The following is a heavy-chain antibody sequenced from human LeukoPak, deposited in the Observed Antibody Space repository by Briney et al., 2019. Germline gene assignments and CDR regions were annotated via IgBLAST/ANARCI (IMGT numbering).Heavy chain of an antibody. J-gene: IGHJ6*02. CDR1: GFTFSSYA. CDR2: ISYDGSNK. CDR3: IIFGVVYGMDV. D-gene: IGHD3-3*01. Sequence: GRSLRLSCAASGFTFSSYAMHWVRQAPGKGLEWVAVISYDGSNKYYADSVKGQFTISRDNSKNTLYLQMNSLRAEDTAVYYCIIFGVVYGMDVWGQGTTVTVSS. V-gene: IGHV3-30-3*01.